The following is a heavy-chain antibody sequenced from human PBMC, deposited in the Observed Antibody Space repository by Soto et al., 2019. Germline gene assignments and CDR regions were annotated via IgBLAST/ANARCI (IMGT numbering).Heavy chain of an antibody. Sequence: SETLSLTCAVYGGSFSGYYWSWIRQPPGKGLEWIGEFNHSGSTNYNPSLKSRVTISVDTSKNQFSLKLSSVTAADTAVYYCARALGSGSYPYYYYYYGMDVWGQGTTVTVSS. J-gene: IGHJ6*02. CDR1: GGSFSGYY. CDR3: ARALGSGSYPYYYYYYGMDV. CDR2: FNHSGST. D-gene: IGHD3-10*01. V-gene: IGHV4-34*01.